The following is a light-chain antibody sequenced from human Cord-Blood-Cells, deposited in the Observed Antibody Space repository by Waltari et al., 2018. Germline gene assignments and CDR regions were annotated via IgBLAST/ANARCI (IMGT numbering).Light chain of an antibody. CDR2: DVS. V-gene: IGLV2-14*01. J-gene: IGLJ3*02. CDR3: SSYTSSSTWV. Sequence: QSALTQPASVSGSPGQSITLSCTGTSSDGGGYNDFSWYQQHPGKAPKLMIYDVSKRPSGVSNRFSGSKSGNTASLTISGLQAEDEADYYCSSYTSSSTWVFGGGTKLTVL. CDR1: SSDGGGYND.